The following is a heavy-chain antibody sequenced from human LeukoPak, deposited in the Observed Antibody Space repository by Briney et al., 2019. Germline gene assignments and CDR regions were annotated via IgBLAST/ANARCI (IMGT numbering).Heavy chain of an antibody. CDR3: ARAPVEAIYDSSGYNFDY. J-gene: IGHJ4*02. V-gene: IGHV7-4-1*02. CDR2: INTNTGNP. D-gene: IGHD3-22*01. Sequence: ASVKVSCKASGYSFTNYAVNWVRQAPGQGLEWMGWINTNTGNPTYAQGFTGRFVFSLDTSVSTAYLQISSLKAEDTAVYYCARAPVEAIYDSSGYNFDYWGQGTLVTVSS. CDR1: GYSFTNYA.